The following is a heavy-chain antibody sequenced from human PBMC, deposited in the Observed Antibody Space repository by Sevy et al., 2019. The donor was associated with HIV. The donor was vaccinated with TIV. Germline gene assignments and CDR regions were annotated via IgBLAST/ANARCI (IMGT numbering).Heavy chain of an antibody. CDR2: IRYDGSNK. CDR3: AKDLAVAGPYYFDY. Sequence: GGSLRLSCAASGFTFSSYGMHWVRQAPGKGLEGVAFIRYDGSNKYYADSVKGRFTISRDNSKNTLYLQMNSLRAEDTAVYYCAKDLAVAGPYYFDYWGQGTLVTVSS. J-gene: IGHJ4*02. CDR1: GFTFSSYG. D-gene: IGHD6-19*01. V-gene: IGHV3-30*02.